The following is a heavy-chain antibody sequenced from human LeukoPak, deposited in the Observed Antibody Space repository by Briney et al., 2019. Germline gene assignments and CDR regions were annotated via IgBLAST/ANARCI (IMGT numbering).Heavy chain of an antibody. CDR1: GFTFNTHW. CDR3: ARERSSSWFVFDY. CDR2: IKVDGSEK. V-gene: IGHV3-7*05. D-gene: IGHD6-13*01. Sequence: GGSLRLSCAAAGFTFNTHWMSWLRQAPGKGLDWVANIKVDGSEKYYVDSVKGRFTISRDNAKNSLYLQMNSLRAEDTAVYYCARERSSSWFVFDYWGQGTLVTVSS. J-gene: IGHJ4*02.